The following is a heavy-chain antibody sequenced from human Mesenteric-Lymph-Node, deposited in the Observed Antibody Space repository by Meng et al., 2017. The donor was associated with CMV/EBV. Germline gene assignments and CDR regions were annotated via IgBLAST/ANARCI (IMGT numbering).Heavy chain of an antibody. CDR2: INSDGSST. CDR1: GFTFSSYW. V-gene: IGHV3-74*01. CDR3: AKDGLPAALIFQKYFDY. Sequence: GESLKISCAASGFTFSSYWMHWVRQAPGKGLVWVSRINSDGSSTSYADSVKGRFTISRDNAKNSLFLQMNSLRAEDTAVYYCAKDGLPAALIFQKYFDYWGQGTLVTVSS. D-gene: IGHD2-2*01. J-gene: IGHJ4*02.